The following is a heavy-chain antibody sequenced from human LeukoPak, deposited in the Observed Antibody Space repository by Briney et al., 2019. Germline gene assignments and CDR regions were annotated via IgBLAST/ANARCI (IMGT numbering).Heavy chain of an antibody. CDR1: GGSISSYY. J-gene: IGHJ3*02. D-gene: IGHD3-16*02. CDR3: ARASHDYVWGSYPNDAFDI. V-gene: IGHV4-4*07. CDR2: IYTSGST. Sequence: SETLSLTCTVSGGSISSYYWRWIRQPAGKGLEWIGRIYTSGSTNYNPSLKSRVTMSVDTSKNQFSLKLSSVTAADTAVYYCARASHDYVWGSYPNDAFDIWGQGTMVTVSS.